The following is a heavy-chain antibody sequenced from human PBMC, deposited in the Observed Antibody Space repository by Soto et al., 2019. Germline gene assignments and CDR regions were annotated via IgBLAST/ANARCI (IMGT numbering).Heavy chain of an antibody. Sequence: QAQLVESGGGLVKPGGSLRLSCAASGFSFSEHYMSWIGQSPGKGFEWVSYTTPSGGDTFYTDSVKGRFTISRNNAMRSVDLQMNSLTGEDTAVYYCARGHYGLEVWGQGTTVTVSS. CDR3: ARGHYGLEV. J-gene: IGHJ6*02. V-gene: IGHV3-11*01. CDR2: TTPSGGDT. CDR1: GFSFSEHY.